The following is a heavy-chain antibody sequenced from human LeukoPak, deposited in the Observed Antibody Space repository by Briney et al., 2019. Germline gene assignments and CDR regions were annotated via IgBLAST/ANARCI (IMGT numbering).Heavy chain of an antibody. D-gene: IGHD3-9*01. V-gene: IGHV4-39*01. CDR1: GGSISSSSYY. CDR3: ASHKVQYDILTGYYPNYFDY. CDR2: IYYSGST. Sequence: PSESLSLTCIVSGGSISSSSYYWGWSRQPPGRGLGWIGRIYYSGSTYYKPSLKSRLTISVDTSRNQFYLKLSSVTAADTAVYYCASHKVQYDILTGYYPNYFDYWGQGTLVSVSS. J-gene: IGHJ4*02.